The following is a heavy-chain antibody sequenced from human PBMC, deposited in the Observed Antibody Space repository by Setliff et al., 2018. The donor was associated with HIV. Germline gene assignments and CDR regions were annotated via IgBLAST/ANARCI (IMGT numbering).Heavy chain of an antibody. V-gene: IGHV3-30*04. CDR1: GFTFGSYA. D-gene: IGHD3-3*01. CDR2: ISYDGSNK. Sequence: GGSLRLSCAASGFTFGSYAMHWVRQAPGKGLEWVAVISYDGSNKYYADSVKGRFTISRDNSKNTLYLQMNSLRAEDTAVYYCARDGDMMGWYYNFWSGYSNYFDYWGQGTLVTVSS. CDR3: ARDGDMMGWYYNFWSGYSNYFDY. J-gene: IGHJ4*02.